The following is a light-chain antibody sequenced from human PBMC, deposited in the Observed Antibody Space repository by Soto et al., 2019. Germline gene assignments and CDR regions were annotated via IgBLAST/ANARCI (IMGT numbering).Light chain of an antibody. J-gene: IGLJ3*02. V-gene: IGLV2-14*01. CDR3: SAYTAGSTLV. Sequence: QSVLTQPPSASGSAGQSITISCSGTIRDVGAYNLVSWYQQHPGTAPKLIIYEVHNRPSGISSRFSGSRSGNTASLTVSGLQPEDEGDYYCSAYTAGSTLVFGGGTKLTVL. CDR2: EVH. CDR1: IRDVGAYNL.